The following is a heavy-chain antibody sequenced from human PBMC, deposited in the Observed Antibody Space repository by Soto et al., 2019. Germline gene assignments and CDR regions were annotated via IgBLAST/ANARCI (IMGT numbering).Heavy chain of an antibody. CDR3: ARNLVAGTSWFDT. CDR2: IYWDDDK. D-gene: IGHD1-7*01. Sequence: QITLKESGPTLVKPTQTLTLTCTFSGLSLSTSGVGVVWIRQPPGKALEWLGIIYWDDDKRYRPSLKSRLTITKDTSKNQVVLTMTNMDPVNTGTYYCARNLVAGTSWFDTWGQRTPVTVSS. CDR1: GLSLSTSGVG. J-gene: IGHJ5*02. V-gene: IGHV2-5*02.